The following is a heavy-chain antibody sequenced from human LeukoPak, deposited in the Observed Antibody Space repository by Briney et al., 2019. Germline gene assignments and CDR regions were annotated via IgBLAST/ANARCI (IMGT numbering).Heavy chain of an antibody. CDR3: ARHIAVADNFDY. CDR2: IYYSGST. J-gene: IGHJ4*02. Sequence: PSETLSLTCTVSGGSISSSRYYWGWIRQPPGKGLEWIGSIYYSGSTYYNPSLKSRVTISVDTSKNQFSLKLSSVTAADTAVYYCARHIAVADNFDYWGQGTLVTVSS. CDR1: GGSISSSRYY. D-gene: IGHD6-19*01. V-gene: IGHV4-39*01.